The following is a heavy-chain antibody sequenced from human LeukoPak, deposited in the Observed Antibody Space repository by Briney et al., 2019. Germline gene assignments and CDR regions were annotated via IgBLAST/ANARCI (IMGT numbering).Heavy chain of an antibody. CDR2: IYYSGST. Sequence: PSETLSLTCTVSGGSISSYYWSWIRQPPGKGLEWIGYIYYSGSTNYNPSLKSRVTISVDTSKNQFSLKLSSVTAADTAVYCCARGDPGITGTGSDAFDIWGQGTMVTVSS. CDR3: ARGDPGITGTGSDAFDI. D-gene: IGHD1-20*01. V-gene: IGHV4-59*01. J-gene: IGHJ3*02. CDR1: GGSISSYY.